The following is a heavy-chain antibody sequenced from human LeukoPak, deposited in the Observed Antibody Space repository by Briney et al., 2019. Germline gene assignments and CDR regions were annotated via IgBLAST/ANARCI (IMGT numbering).Heavy chain of an antibody. CDR1: GFPFSNSW. D-gene: IGHD6-19*01. Sequence: GGSLRLSCAVSGFPFSNSWMYWVRQAPGKGLEGVANIKKDGSGISYVESVKGRFTISRDNAKNSLYLQMNSLRAEDTAVYYCARDGAVAGKAYWGQGTLVTVSS. CDR3: ARDGAVAGKAY. CDR2: IKKDGSGI. V-gene: IGHV3-7*01. J-gene: IGHJ4*02.